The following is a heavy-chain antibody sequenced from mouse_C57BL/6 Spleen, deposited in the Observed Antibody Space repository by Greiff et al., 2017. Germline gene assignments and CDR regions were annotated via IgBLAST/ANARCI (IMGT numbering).Heavy chain of an antibody. J-gene: IGHJ2*01. Sequence: QVQLQQPGAELVMPGASVKLSCKASGYTFTSYWMHWVKQRPGQGLEWIGEIDPSDSYTNYNQKFKGKSTLTLDKSSSPAYMQLSSLTSEDSAVYYCARDYDYSFDYWGQGTTLTVSS. V-gene: IGHV1-69*01. CDR1: GYTFTSYW. CDR2: IDPSDSYT. D-gene: IGHD2-4*01. CDR3: ARDYDYSFDY.